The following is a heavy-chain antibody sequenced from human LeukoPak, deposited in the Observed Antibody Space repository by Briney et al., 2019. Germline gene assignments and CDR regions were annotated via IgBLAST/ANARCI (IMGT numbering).Heavy chain of an antibody. D-gene: IGHD6-13*01. CDR1: GGSISSDY. Sequence: SETLSLTCTVSGGSISSDYWTWIRQPPGKGLEWIGYIYYSGSTNYNPSLKSRVTISVDTSKHQFSLKLNSVTAADTAVYYCARYIAAAGTTYYYYNMDVWGQGTTVTVSS. CDR3: ARYIAAAGTTYYYYNMDV. CDR2: IYYSGST. J-gene: IGHJ6*02. V-gene: IGHV4-59*08.